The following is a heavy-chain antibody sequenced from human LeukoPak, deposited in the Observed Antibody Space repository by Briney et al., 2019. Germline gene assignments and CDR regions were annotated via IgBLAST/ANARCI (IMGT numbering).Heavy chain of an antibody. J-gene: IGHJ4*02. V-gene: IGHV4-30-2*01. CDR2: IYHSGST. CDR3: ARGISGSYYV. D-gene: IGHD1-26*01. CDR1: GGSISSGGYY. Sequence: SETLSLTCTVSGGSISSGGYYWGWIRQPPGKGLEWIGYIYHSGSTYYNPSLKSRVTISVDRSKSQFSLKLSSVTAADTAVYYCARGISGSYYVWGQGTLVTVSS.